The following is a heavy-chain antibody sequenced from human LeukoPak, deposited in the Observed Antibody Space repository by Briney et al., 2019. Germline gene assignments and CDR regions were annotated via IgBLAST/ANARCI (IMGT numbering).Heavy chain of an antibody. CDR3: AKELGQWLVRRDFDY. CDR1: AFTFSSYD. D-gene: IGHD6-19*01. Sequence: GESLRLSCAASAFTFSSYDMSWVRQPPGEGLEWFSAISGSGAYTYYADSVKGRFTISRDNSKNTLYLQLNSLRAEDTAVYYCAKELGQWLVRRDFDYWGQGTLVTVSS. V-gene: IGHV3-23*01. J-gene: IGHJ4*02. CDR2: ISGSGAYT.